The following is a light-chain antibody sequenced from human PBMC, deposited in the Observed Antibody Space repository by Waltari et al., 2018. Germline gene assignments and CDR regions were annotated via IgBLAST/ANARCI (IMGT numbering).Light chain of an antibody. V-gene: IGLV1-40*01. J-gene: IGLJ3*02. CDR1: VYDMGAGVA. CDR2: STS. CDR3: QSYDMSQSGSVV. Sequence: QSVLTQPPSVSGAPGQRVTIACSGTVYDMGAGVAVPCDRPFPGTAPKLLIYSTSYRPPGVPDRFSGSQSGTSASLAITGLQAEDEAEYFCQSYDMSQSGSVVFGGGTKLIVL.